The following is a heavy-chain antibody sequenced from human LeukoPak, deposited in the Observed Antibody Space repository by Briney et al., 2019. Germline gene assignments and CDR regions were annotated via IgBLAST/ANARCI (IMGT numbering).Heavy chain of an antibody. CDR2: IYTSGST. V-gene: IGHV4-4*09. CDR3: ARHPSPWAYSSSEYYFDY. Sequence: SETLSLTCAVYGGSISSYYWSWIRQPPGKGLEWIGYIYTSGSTNYNPSLKSRVTISVDTSKNQFSLKLSSVTAADTAVYYCARHPSPWAYSSSEYYFDYWGQGTLVTVSS. CDR1: GGSISSYY. D-gene: IGHD6-6*01. J-gene: IGHJ4*02.